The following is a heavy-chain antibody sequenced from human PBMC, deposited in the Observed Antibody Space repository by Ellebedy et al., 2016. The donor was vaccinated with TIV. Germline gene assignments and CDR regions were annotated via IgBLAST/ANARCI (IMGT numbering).Heavy chain of an antibody. CDR2: MSGSGGSI. V-gene: IGHV3-23*01. J-gene: IGHJ4*02. Sequence: GESLKISCAASGFTFSNYAMSWVRQAPGKGLEWVSAMSGSGGSIYYADSVKGRFTIPRDNSRNTLYLQMNNLRAEDTAVYYCAKDKVLLWFGELMNWGQGSLVTVSS. CDR3: AKDKVLLWFGELMN. D-gene: IGHD3-10*01. CDR1: GFTFSNYA.